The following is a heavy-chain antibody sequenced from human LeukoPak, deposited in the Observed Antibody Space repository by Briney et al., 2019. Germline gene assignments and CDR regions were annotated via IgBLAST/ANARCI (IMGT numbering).Heavy chain of an antibody. V-gene: IGHV4-31*03. Sequence: SETLSLTCTVSGGSIGSGGYYWSWIRQHPGKGLEWIGYIYYSGSTYYNPSLKSRVTISVDTSKNQFSLKLSSVTAADTAVYYCARVDGYKPDYWGQGTLVTVSS. D-gene: IGHD5-24*01. CDR3: ARVDGYKPDY. J-gene: IGHJ4*02. CDR1: GGSIGSGGYY. CDR2: IYYSGST.